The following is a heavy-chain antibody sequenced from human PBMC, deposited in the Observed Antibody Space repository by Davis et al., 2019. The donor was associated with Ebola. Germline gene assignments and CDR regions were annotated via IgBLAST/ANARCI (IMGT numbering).Heavy chain of an antibody. V-gene: IGHV4-61*10. J-gene: IGHJ1*01. CDR3: ARGLRSPLPIYPLFQY. Sequence: PSETLSLTCTVSGGSVSSGSYYWSWIRQPAGKGLEWIGEINHSGSTNYNPSLKSRVTISVDTSKNQFSLKLSSVTAADTAVYYCARGLRSPLPIYPLFQYWGKGTLVTVSS. CDR1: GGSVSSGSYY. CDR2: INHSGST. D-gene: IGHD3-3*01.